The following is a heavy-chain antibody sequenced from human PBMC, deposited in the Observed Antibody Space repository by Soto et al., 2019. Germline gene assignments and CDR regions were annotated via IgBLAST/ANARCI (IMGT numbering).Heavy chain of an antibody. Sequence: EVQLVESGGGLVQPGGSLRLSCAASGFTVRTSYMNWVRQSPGRGLECLSVIYAGGTSYHADSVKGRFTISRDASRNTVYLQTDSRRAEETAVYYCAIAITSGWKAFDRWGQGTLVTVSS. D-gene: IGHD6-19*01. CDR3: AIAITSGWKAFDR. CDR2: IYAGGTS. CDR1: GFTVRTSY. J-gene: IGHJ4*02. V-gene: IGHV3-66*01.